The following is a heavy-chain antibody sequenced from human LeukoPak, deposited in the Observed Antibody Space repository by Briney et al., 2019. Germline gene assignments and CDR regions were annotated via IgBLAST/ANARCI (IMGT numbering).Heavy chain of an antibody. D-gene: IGHD3-9*01. CDR3: ARGINWLLSSFDF. V-gene: IGHV3-48*01. J-gene: IGHJ4*02. CDR2: ISGGSSTI. CDR1: GGSFSGYY. Sequence: PSETLSLTCAVYGGSFSGYYWSWVRQAPGKGLEWVSYISGGSSTIFYADSVKGRFTISRDNAKNSLYLQMHSLRAEDTAVYYCARGINWLLSSFDFWGQGTLVTVSS.